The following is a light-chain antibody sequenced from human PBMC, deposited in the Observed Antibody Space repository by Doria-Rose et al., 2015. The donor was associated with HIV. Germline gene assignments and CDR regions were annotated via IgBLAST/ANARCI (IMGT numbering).Light chain of an antibody. V-gene: IGKV2D-29*02. CDR1: QSLVNSDGKTY. CDR3: MQTILLPFT. J-gene: IGKJ3*01. CDR2: EVS. Sequence: EIVLTQSPPSLSVTPGQPAYISCRSSQSLVNSDGKTYLYWYLQKPGQSPQLLIYEVSNRFSGVPDRFSGSGSGTDFTLKISRVEPEDFGVYYCMQTILLPFTFGPGTTVDIK.